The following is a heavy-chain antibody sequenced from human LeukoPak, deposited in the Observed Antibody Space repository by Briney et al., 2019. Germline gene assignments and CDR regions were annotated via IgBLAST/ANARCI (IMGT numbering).Heavy chain of an antibody. CDR1: GGTFNSYA. J-gene: IGHJ4*02. Sequence: SVKVSCKASGGTFNSYAISWVRQAPGQGLEWMGGIIPIFGTANYAQKFQGRVTITTDESTSTAYMELSSLRSEDTAVYYCARGSLIAVAGYDYWGQGTLVTVSS. CDR3: ARGSLIAVAGYDY. D-gene: IGHD6-19*01. V-gene: IGHV1-69*05. CDR2: IIPIFGTA.